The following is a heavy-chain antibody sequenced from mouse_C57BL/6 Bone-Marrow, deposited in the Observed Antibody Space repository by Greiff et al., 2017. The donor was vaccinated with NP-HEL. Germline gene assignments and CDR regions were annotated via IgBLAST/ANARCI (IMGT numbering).Heavy chain of an antibody. CDR1: GFSFTSDY. CDR2: ISYSGST. J-gene: IGHJ3*01. CDR3: ARWDYGSISFDY. D-gene: IGHD1-1*01. V-gene: IGHV3-8*01. Sequence: VQLMESGPGLAKPSQTLSLTCSVTGFSFTSDYWNWIRKFPGNKLEYMGYISYSGSTYYNPSLKSRISITRDTTKNQYYLQLNSETTEDRTTYYAARWDYGSISFDYGSQGTLFTVSA.